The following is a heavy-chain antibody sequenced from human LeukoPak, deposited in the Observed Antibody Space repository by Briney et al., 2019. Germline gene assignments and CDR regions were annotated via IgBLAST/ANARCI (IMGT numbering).Heavy chain of an antibody. J-gene: IGHJ6*03. CDR2: IYSGGST. D-gene: IGHD1-26*01. V-gene: IGHV3-66*01. CDR1: GFTVSSNY. Sequence: GGSLRLSCAASGFTVSSNYMSWVRQAPGKGLEWVSVIYSGGSTYYADSVKGRFTISRDNSKNTLYLQMNSLRAEDTAVYYCARGGSKAYYYYYMDVWGKGTTVTISS. CDR3: ARGGSKAYYYYYMDV.